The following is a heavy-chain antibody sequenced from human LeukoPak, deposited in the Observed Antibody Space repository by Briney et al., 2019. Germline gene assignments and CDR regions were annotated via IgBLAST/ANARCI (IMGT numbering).Heavy chain of an antibody. V-gene: IGHV3-30-3*01. CDR1: GFTFSTYA. CDR3: ARGFNWLSGFDY. CDR2: ISYDGSNK. D-gene: IGHD3-9*01. J-gene: IGHJ4*01. Sequence: PGGSLRLSCAASGFTFSTYAMHWVRQAPGKGLEWVAVISYDGSNKYYADSVKGRFTISRDNSKNTLYLQMNSLRAEDTAVYYCARGFNWLSGFDYWGHGTLVTVSS.